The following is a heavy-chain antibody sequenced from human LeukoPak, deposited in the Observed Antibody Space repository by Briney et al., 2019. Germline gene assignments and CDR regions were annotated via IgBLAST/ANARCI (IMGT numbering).Heavy chain of an antibody. Sequence: GGSLRLSCAASGFSFSRYSVSWVRQAPGKGLEWVSSISSSRSYIYYADSVKGRFISSRDNAKNSLYLQTKSLRAEDAAVYYCARGPPLDYWRQGTLVTVSS. CDR1: GFSFSRYS. V-gene: IGHV3-21*01. J-gene: IGHJ4*02. CDR2: ISSSRSYI. CDR3: ARGPPLDY.